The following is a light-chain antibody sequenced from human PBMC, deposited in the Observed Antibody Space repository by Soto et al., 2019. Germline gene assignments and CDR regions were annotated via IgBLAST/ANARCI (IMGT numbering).Light chain of an antibody. J-gene: IGKJ2*01. CDR2: GAS. CDR1: QSVSSPY. V-gene: IGKV3-20*01. CDR3: QRYDISPFP. Sequence: EIVLTQSPGTLSLSPGERATLSYRASQSVSSPYLAWYQQKPGQAPRLLIYGASSRATGIPDRFSGSGSGTDFTLTISRLEPEDFAVYYCQRYDISPFPFGQGTKLEIK.